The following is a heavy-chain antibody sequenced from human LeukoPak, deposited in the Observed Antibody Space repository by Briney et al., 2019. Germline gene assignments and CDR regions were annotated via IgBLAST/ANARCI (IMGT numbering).Heavy chain of an antibody. CDR1: GFTFTDYA. CDR3: AKDNFGLVPYCFDS. D-gene: IGHD2-21*01. CDR2: IGGGGFNT. J-gene: IGHJ4*02. Sequence: GGSLRLSCAASGFTFTDYAMSWVRQAPGKGLEWVSSIGGGGFNTHYADSVKGRFSISRDTSTNTLYLEMNSLRADDSALYYCAKDNFGLVPYCFDSWGQGTLVTVSS. V-gene: IGHV3-23*01.